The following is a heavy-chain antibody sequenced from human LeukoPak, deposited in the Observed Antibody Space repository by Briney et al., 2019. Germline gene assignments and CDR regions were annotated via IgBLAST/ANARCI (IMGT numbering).Heavy chain of an antibody. CDR1: GYTFTSYY. CDR2: INPSGGST. V-gene: IGHV1-46*01. CDR3: ARGTYYYDSSGFSFFDY. Sequence: GASVKVSCKASGYTFTSYYMHWVRQAPGQGLEWMGIINPSGGSTSYAQKFQGRVTMTRDMSTSTVYMELSSLRSEDTAVYYCARGTYYYDSSGFSFFDYWGQGTLVTVSS. D-gene: IGHD3-22*01. J-gene: IGHJ4*02.